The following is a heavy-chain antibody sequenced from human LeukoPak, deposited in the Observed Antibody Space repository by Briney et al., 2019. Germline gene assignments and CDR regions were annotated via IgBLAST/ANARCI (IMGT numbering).Heavy chain of an antibody. D-gene: IGHD2-15*01. J-gene: IGHJ3*02. V-gene: IGHV1-18*01. CDR3: AREGYCGGGSCHPDDAFDI. Sequence: ASVKVSCKASGYTFTSYGISWVRQAPGQGLEWMGWISAYNGNTNYAQKLQARVTMTTDTSTSTAYMDLKSLRSDDTAVYYCAREGYCGGGSCHPDDAFDIWGQGTMVTVSS. CDR2: ISAYNGNT. CDR1: GYTFTSYG.